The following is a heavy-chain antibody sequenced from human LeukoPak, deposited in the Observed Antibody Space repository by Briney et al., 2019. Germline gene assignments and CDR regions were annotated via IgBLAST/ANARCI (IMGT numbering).Heavy chain of an antibody. D-gene: IGHD1-14*01. CDR2: IYSGGST. J-gene: IGHJ6*02. V-gene: IGHV3-53*01. Sequence: GGSLRLSCAASGFTFSNFLMTWVRQAPGKGLEWVSVIYSGGSTYYADSVKGRFTISRDNSKSTLYLQMNSLRAEDTAVYYCARLPPGDVWGQGTTVTVSS. CDR3: ARLPPGDV. CDR1: GFTFSNFL.